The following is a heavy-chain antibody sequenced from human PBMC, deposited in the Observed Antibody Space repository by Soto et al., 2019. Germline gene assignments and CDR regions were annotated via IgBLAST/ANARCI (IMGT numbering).Heavy chain of an antibody. J-gene: IGHJ4*02. V-gene: IGHV3-30*03. D-gene: IGHD3-10*01. CDR3: VGGQYYFDY. CDR1: GFPFTTYG. CDR2: ISYDGSNT. Sequence: QVLLVESGGGVVQPGRSLRLCCAASGFPFTTYGMHWVREGPGKGLEWVAVISYDGSNTYYADSVKGRFTISRDNSKNTLYLQMNSLRTEDTALYYCVGGQYYFDYRGQGTLVTVSS.